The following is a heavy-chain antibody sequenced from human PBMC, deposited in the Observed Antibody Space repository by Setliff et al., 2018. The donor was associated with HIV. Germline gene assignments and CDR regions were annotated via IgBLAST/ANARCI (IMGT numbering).Heavy chain of an antibody. CDR2: IWYDGSNK. CDR1: GFTFSSYG. V-gene: IGHV3-33*06. D-gene: IGHD6-13*01. Sequence: GGSLRLSCAASGFTFSSYGMHWVRQAPGKGLEWVAVIWYDGSNKYYADSVKGRFTISRDNSKNTLYLQMNSLRAEDTAVYYCAKVEGIAAAGSDYWGQGTLVTVSS. CDR3: AKVEGIAAAGSDY. J-gene: IGHJ4*02.